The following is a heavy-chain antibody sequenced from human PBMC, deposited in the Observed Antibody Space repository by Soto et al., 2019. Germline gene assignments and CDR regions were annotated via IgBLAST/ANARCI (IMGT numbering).Heavy chain of an antibody. CDR1: RGSNSAYY. V-gene: IGHV4-59*12. Sequence: QVQLQESGPGLVKPSETLSLTCTVSRGSNSAYYWSWIRQSPGKGLEWLGYIFYSGNTTYNPVLKRRVSTSVHPSKNQFSLKLTSVNAADTAVYYCAREGGGYRLDYWGQGILVTVSS. CDR3: AREGGGYRLDY. J-gene: IGHJ4*02. D-gene: IGHD1-26*01. CDR2: IFYSGNT.